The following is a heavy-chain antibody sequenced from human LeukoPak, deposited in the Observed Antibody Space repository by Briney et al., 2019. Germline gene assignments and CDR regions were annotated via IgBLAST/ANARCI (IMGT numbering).Heavy chain of an antibody. D-gene: IGHD3-22*01. V-gene: IGHV3-48*03. Sequence: GGSLRLSCAASGFTFSSYEMNWVRQAPGKGLEWVSYMSSSGSTIYYADSVKGRFTISRDNAKNSLYLQMNSLRAEDTAVYYCAGIDYYDSSGYYYVEDYWGQGTLVTVSS. CDR2: MSSSGSTI. CDR1: GFTFSSYE. J-gene: IGHJ4*02. CDR3: AGIDYYDSSGYYYVEDY.